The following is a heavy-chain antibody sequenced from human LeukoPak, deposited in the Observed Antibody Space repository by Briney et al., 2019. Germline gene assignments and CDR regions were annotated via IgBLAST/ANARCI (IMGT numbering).Heavy chain of an antibody. V-gene: IGHV4-38-2*01. CDR3: ARTNSAYYYMDV. CDR1: GYSISSGYY. J-gene: IGHJ6*03. D-gene: IGHD2/OR15-2a*01. Sequence: SETLSLTCAVSGYSISSGYYWGWIRQPPGKGLEWIGSIYHSGSTYYNPSLKSRVTISVDTSKNQFSLRLSSVTAADTAVYYCARTNSAYYYMDVWGKGTTVTVSS. CDR2: IYHSGST.